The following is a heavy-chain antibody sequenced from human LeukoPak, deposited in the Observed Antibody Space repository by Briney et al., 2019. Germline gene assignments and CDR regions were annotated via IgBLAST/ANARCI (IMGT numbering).Heavy chain of an antibody. Sequence: ASVKVSCKGSGHTFTSYGISWVRQAPGQGLEWMGWISVYNGNTNYAQKFQGRVTMTTDTSTSTAYMELRSLRSDDTAVYYCAIQSRSSSYDYWGQGTLVTVSS. D-gene: IGHD6-13*01. V-gene: IGHV1-18*01. CDR2: ISVYNGNT. CDR1: GHTFTSYG. CDR3: AIQSRSSSYDY. J-gene: IGHJ4*02.